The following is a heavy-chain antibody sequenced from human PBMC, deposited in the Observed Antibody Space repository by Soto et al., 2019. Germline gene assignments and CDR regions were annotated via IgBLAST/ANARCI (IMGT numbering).Heavy chain of an antibody. CDR1: GFSLSNARMC. CDR2: IFSNDEN. D-gene: IGHD3-10*01. J-gene: IGHJ3*02. CDR3: ARIENLPGDALDI. Sequence: VTLKESGPVLVKPTATLTLTCTGSGFSLSNARMCVSWIRQPPGKALEWLAHIFSNDENSYSTSMKSRLTISKDTAKSQVVLNITNMDPVDTATYYCARIENLPGDALDIWGQGTMVTVSS. V-gene: IGHV2-26*01.